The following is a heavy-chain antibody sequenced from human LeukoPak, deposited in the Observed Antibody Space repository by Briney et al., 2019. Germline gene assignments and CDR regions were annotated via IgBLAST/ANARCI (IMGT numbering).Heavy chain of an antibody. Sequence: GGSLRLSCAASGFTFSSYAMSWVRQAPGKGLEWVAVIWYDGSNKYYADSVKGRFTISRDNSKNTLYLQMNSLRAEDTAVYHCARDKGKVFDYWGQGTLVTVSS. CDR1: GFTFSSYA. CDR3: ARDKGKVFDY. CDR2: IWYDGSNK. V-gene: IGHV3-33*08. J-gene: IGHJ4*02.